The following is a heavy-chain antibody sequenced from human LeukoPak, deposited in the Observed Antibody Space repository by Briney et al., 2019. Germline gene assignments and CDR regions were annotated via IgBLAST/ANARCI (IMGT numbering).Heavy chain of an antibody. CDR3: ARETSQKGAHYMDV. D-gene: IGHD3-16*01. J-gene: IGHJ6*03. CDR2: IFHSGST. V-gene: IGHV4-38-2*02. CDR1: GYSLTSGYY. Sequence: SETLSLTCTVSGYSLTSGYYWGWIRQPPGKGLEWIASIFHSGSTFYNPSVKSRVTISVDTSKNQFSLKLSSVTAADTAVYYCARETSQKGAHYMDVWGKGTTVTISS.